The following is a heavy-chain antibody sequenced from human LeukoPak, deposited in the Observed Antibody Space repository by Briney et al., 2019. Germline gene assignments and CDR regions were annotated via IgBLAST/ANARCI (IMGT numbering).Heavy chain of an antibody. CDR1: GFTFSSYA. CDR3: ARDGIDFRAFDL. Sequence: GGSLRLSCAASGFTFSSYAMSWVRQAPGKGLEWVSAISGSSGSTYYADSVKGRFTISRDNSKNTLYLQMNSLSADDTAVYYCARDGIDFRAFDLWGQGTMVTVSS. D-gene: IGHD1-26*01. J-gene: IGHJ3*01. CDR2: ISGSSGST. V-gene: IGHV3-23*01.